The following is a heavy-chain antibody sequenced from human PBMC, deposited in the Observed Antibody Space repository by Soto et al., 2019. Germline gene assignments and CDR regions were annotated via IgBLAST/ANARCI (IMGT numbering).Heavy chain of an antibody. CDR1: GGSISSSSYY. Sequence: QLQLQESGPGLVKPSETLSLTCTVSGGSISSSSYYWGWIRQPPGKGLEWIGSIYYSGSTYYNPSLKSRVTISVDTSKNQFSLKLSSVTAADTAVYYCARLILSSSSDRYFDYWGQGTLVTVSS. D-gene: IGHD6-6*01. CDR3: ARLILSSSSDRYFDY. V-gene: IGHV4-39*01. J-gene: IGHJ4*02. CDR2: IYYSGST.